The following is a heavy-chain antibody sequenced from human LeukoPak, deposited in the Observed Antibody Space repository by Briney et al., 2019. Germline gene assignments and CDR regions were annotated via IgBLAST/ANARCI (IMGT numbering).Heavy chain of an antibody. V-gene: IGHV4-4*02. Sequence: PSGTLSLPCGVSGGSITTTYFWRWGRQTPGPGLEWIGEGSVSGHSDYNPSLRARVTMSLDTSKNHLSLKLTAVTAADTAVYYCTRENVAFSPFGYWGQGTLVTV. CDR1: GGSITTTYF. CDR3: TRENVAFSPFGY. D-gene: IGHD2-21*01. J-gene: IGHJ4*02. CDR2: GSVSGHS.